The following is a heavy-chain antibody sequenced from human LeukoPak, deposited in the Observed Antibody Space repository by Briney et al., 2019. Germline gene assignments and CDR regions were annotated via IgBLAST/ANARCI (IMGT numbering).Heavy chain of an antibody. CDR2: IYYSGST. J-gene: IGHJ4*02. Sequence: PSETQSLTCTVSGGSISSYYWSWIRQPPGKGLEWIGYIYYSGSTNYNPSLKSRVTISVDTSKNQFSLKLSSVTAADTAVYYCARSKDFWSGYYLDYWGQGTLVTVSS. V-gene: IGHV4-59*01. CDR3: ARSKDFWSGYYLDY. D-gene: IGHD3-3*01. CDR1: GGSISSYY.